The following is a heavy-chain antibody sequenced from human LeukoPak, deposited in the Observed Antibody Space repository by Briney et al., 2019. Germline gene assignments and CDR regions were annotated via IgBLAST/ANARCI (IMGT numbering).Heavy chain of an antibody. CDR1: GGSLSSYY. CDR3: ARDFRRGVWFDP. Sequence: PSETLSLTCTISGGSLSSYYWSWIRRPAGKGLEWIGRIYTSGSTNYNPSLKSRVTMSVDTSKNQFSLKLSSVTAADTAVYYCARDFRRGVWFDPWGQGTLVTVSS. CDR2: IYTSGST. J-gene: IGHJ5*02. D-gene: IGHD1-26*01. V-gene: IGHV4-4*07.